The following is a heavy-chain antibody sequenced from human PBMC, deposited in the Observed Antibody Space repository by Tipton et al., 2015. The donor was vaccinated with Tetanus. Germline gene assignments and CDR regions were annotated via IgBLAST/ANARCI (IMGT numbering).Heavy chain of an antibody. CDR3: ARSNFAYSKKGAFDY. V-gene: IGHV4-34*01. CDR1: GASFSDYY. D-gene: IGHD2-21*01. Sequence: TLSLTCAVYGASFSDYYWSWIRQAPGKGLEWIGEINHSGNTNHNPSLKSRVTLSVDTSKNQFSLKLNSVTAADTAMYYCARSNFAYSKKGAFDYWGQGTLVTVSS. J-gene: IGHJ4*02. CDR2: INHSGNT.